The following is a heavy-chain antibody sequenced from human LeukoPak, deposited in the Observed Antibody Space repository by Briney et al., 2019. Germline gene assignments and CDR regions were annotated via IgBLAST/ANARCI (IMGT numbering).Heavy chain of an antibody. D-gene: IGHD3-9*01. J-gene: IGHJ3*02. V-gene: IGHV3-66*01. Sequence: GGSLRLSCAASGFTVSSNYMSWARQAPGKGLEWVSVIYSGGSTYYADSVKGRFTISRDNSKNTLYLQMNSLRAEDTAVYYCARATPGPYDILTGAHDAFDIWGQGTMVTVSS. CDR2: IYSGGST. CDR3: ARATPGPYDILTGAHDAFDI. CDR1: GFTVSSNY.